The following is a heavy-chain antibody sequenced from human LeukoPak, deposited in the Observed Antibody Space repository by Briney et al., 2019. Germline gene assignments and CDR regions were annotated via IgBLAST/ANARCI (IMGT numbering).Heavy chain of an antibody. CDR3: AREADSGYYRTVDY. CDR1: GFTLSSFA. CDR2: MSDDGSEK. V-gene: IGHV3-30-3*01. Sequence: GGSLRLSCTASGFTLSSFAMHWVRQAPGKGLEWLGHMSDDGSEKHYVDSVRGRFTISRDPSKNTLYLEMTSLRTEDPAVYYCAREADSGYYRTVDYWGQGTMVTVS. D-gene: IGHD2-15*01. J-gene: IGHJ4*02.